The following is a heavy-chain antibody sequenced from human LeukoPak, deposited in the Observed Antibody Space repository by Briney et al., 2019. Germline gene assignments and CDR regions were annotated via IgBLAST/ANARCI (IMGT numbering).Heavy chain of an antibody. CDR3: TTDGYYYGSGKNY. V-gene: IGHV3-15*01. J-gene: IGHJ4*02. CDR1: GFTFSNAW. CDR2: IKSKTDGGTT. Sequence: GGSLRLSCAASGFTFSNAWMSWVRQAPGKGLEWVGRIKSKTDGGTTDYAAPVKGRFTISRDDSKNTLYLQMNSLKTEDTAVYYCTTDGYYYGSGKNYWGQGTLVTVSS. D-gene: IGHD3-10*01.